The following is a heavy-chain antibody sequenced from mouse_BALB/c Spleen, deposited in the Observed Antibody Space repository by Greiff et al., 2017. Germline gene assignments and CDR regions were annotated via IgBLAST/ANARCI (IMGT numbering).Heavy chain of an antibody. CDR3: VRRRIYGYGSHAMDY. Sequence: DVKLVESGGGLVQPKGSLKLSCAASGFTFNTYAMNWVRQAPGKGLEWVARIRSKSNNYATYYADSVKDRFTISRDDSQSMLYLQMNNLKTEDTAMYYCVRRRIYGYGSHAMDYWGQGTSVTVSS. V-gene: IGHV10-1*02. CDR1: GFTFNTYA. D-gene: IGHD2-2*01. CDR2: IRSKSNNYAT. J-gene: IGHJ4*01.